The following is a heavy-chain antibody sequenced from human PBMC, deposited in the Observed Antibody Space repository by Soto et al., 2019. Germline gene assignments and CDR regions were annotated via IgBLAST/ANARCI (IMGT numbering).Heavy chain of an antibody. Sequence: ASVKLSCKACGYTFTSYAMHWVRQAPGQRLEWMGWINAGNGNTKYSQKFQGRVTITRDTSASTAYMELSSLRSEDTAVYYCARDPSYYGMDVWGQGTTLTVSS. CDR2: INAGNGNT. CDR3: ARDPSYYGMDV. CDR1: GYTFTSYA. J-gene: IGHJ6*02. V-gene: IGHV1-3*01.